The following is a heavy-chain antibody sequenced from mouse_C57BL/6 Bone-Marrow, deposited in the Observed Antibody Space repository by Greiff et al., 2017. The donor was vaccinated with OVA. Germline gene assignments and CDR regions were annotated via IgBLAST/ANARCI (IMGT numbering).Heavy chain of an antibody. CDR1: GYTFTSYW. CDR3: ASRGIYYYGSSYAWFAY. D-gene: IGHD1-1*01. J-gene: IGHJ3*01. Sequence: VQLQQPGAELVKPGASVKMSCKASGYTFTSYWITWVKQRPGQGLEWIGDIYPGSGSTNYNEKFKSKATLTVDTSSSTAYMQLSSLTSEDSAVYYCASRGIYYYGSSYAWFAYWGQGTLVTVSA. V-gene: IGHV1-55*01. CDR2: IYPGSGST.